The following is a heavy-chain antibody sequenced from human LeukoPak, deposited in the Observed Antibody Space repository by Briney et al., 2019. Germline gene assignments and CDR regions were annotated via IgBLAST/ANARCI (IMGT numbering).Heavy chain of an antibody. CDR3: ARDPYGDYGLD. D-gene: IGHD4-17*01. V-gene: IGHV3-66*01. CDR2: INSGGTT. CDR1: GFTVSSNY. J-gene: IGHJ4*02. Sequence: PGGSLRLSCAAFGFTVSSNYMSCVRQAPGKGMEWVSLINSGGTTYYADSVKGRFTISRDNSENTLYLQMNSLRAEDTAVYYCARDPYGDYGLDWGQGTMVTVSS.